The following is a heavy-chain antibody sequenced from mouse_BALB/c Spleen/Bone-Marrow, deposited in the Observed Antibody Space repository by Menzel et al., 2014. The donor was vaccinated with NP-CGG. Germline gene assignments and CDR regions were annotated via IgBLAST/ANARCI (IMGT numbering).Heavy chain of an antibody. D-gene: IGHD2-4*01. CDR3: TRPTLRQYFDV. CDR2: INPDSSTT. Sequence: EVMLVESGGGLVQPGGSLKLSCAASGFDFSRYWMSWVRQAPGKGLEWIGEINPDSSTTNYTPSLKDKFTISRDNAKNTLYLQMSEVRSENAALYYGTRPTLRQYFDVWGAGTTVTVSS. CDR1: GFDFSRYW. J-gene: IGHJ1*01. V-gene: IGHV4-1*02.